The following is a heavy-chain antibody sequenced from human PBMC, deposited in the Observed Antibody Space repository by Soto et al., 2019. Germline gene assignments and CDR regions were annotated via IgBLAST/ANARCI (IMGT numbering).Heavy chain of an antibody. Sequence: EVQLVESGGGLVQPGGSLRLSCAASGFTFSSYWMSWVRQGPGKGLEGVANINEDGSEKYCVDSVSGRFTISRDNAKNSLYLQMNSLRAEDTAVYYCVRDGYSGYDWAFDIWGQGTMVTVSS. CDR3: VRDGYSGYDWAFDI. J-gene: IGHJ3*02. V-gene: IGHV3-7*01. D-gene: IGHD5-12*01. CDR2: INEDGSEK. CDR1: GFTFSSYW.